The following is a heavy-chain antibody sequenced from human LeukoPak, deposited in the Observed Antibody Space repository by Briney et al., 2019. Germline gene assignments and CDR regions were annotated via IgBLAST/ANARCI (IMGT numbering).Heavy chain of an antibody. CDR3: ARSLRVRGVPDYMDV. CDR1: GYTFTGYY. V-gene: IGHV1-8*02. CDR2: MNPNSGNT. D-gene: IGHD3-10*01. Sequence: ASVKVSCKASGYTFTGYYMHWVRQAPGQGLEWMGWMNPNSGNTGYAQKFQGRVTMTRNTSISTAYMELSSLRSEDTAVYYCARSLRVRGVPDYMDVWGKGTTVTISS. J-gene: IGHJ6*03.